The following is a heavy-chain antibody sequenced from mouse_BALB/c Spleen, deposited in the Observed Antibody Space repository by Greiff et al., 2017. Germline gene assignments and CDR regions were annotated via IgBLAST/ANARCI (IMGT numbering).Heavy chain of an antibody. J-gene: IGHJ2*01. D-gene: IGHD2-1*01. CDR2: IDPSDSET. CDR3: ARNGNSPFDY. CDR1: GYSFTSYW. V-gene: IGHV1S127*01. Sequence: QVQLQQSGPQLVRPGASVKISCKASGYSFTSYWMHWVKQRPGQGLEWIGMIDPSDSETRLNQKFKDKATLTVDKSSSTAYMQLSSPTSEDSAVYYCARNGNSPFDYWGQGTTLTVSS.